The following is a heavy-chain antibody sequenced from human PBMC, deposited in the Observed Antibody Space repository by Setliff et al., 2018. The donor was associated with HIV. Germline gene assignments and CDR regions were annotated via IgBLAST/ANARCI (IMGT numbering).Heavy chain of an antibody. Sequence: SVKVSCKASGGTFSGYGINWVRQAPGQGLEWMGGIIPSFGTPNNAQRFQGRVTITMDESTSTAYMELSSMRSEDTAMYYCARLYGSGSYYNRDDAFDIWGQGTMVT. CDR2: IIPSFGTP. CDR1: GGTFSGYG. D-gene: IGHD3-10*01. V-gene: IGHV1-69*05. CDR3: ARLYGSGSYYNRDDAFDI. J-gene: IGHJ3*02.